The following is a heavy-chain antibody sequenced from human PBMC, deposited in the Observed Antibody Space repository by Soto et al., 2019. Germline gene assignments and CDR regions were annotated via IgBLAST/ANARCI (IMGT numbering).Heavy chain of an antibody. V-gene: IGHV3-23*01. J-gene: IGHJ5*02. D-gene: IGHD6-13*01. CDR2: ITISGDRT. Sequence: EVQLLESGGGLVQPGGSLRLSCAASGFTFSSFTMNWVRQAPGKGLEWVSGITISGDRTSYADSVKGRFTISRDNSKNTLFLKMNSLKMEDPAVYYCAKSIDGHTSSWPPWGQGTLVPVSS. CDR3: AKSIDGHTSSWPP. CDR1: GFTFSSFT.